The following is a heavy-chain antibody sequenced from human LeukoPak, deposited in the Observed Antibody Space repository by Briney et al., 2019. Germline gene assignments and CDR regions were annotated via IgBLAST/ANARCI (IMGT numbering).Heavy chain of an antibody. Sequence: PGGSLRLSCAASGFTFDDYAMHWVRQAPGKGLEWVSGISWNSGSIGYADSVKGQFTISRDNAKNSLYLQMNSLRAEDTALYYCAKAPYDSTQYDYWGQGTLVTVSS. CDR2: ISWNSGSI. D-gene: IGHD3-22*01. CDR3: AKAPYDSTQYDY. J-gene: IGHJ4*02. CDR1: GFTFDDYA. V-gene: IGHV3-9*01.